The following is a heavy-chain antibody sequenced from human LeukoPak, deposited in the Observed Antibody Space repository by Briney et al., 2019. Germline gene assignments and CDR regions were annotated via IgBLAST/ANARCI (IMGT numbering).Heavy chain of an antibody. Sequence: SETLSLTCNVSGHSIINSYYWGSIRQPPGKGLEWVGSIHHSGATYYTPSLKSRVTISVDTSKNQFSLKLNSVTAADTAVYYCARTVDSSGFSSFQHWGQGTLVTVSS. CDR3: ARTVDSSGFSSFQH. V-gene: IGHV4-38-2*02. CDR1: GHSIINSYY. D-gene: IGHD3-22*01. J-gene: IGHJ1*01. CDR2: IHHSGAT.